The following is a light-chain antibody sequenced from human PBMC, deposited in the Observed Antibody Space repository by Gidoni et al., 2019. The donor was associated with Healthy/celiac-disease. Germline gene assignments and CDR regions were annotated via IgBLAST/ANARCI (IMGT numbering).Light chain of an antibody. CDR2: DAS. J-gene: IGKJ2*01. Sequence: DTQMTLSPSTLSASVGDSVTITCRASQSISSWLAWDQQKPGKAPKLLIYDASSLESVVPSRFSSSGSGKEFTLTISILQQDYVATYCCQQYSSYPVTFGQGTKLEIK. V-gene: IGKV1-5*01. CDR1: QSISSW. CDR3: QQYSSYPVT.